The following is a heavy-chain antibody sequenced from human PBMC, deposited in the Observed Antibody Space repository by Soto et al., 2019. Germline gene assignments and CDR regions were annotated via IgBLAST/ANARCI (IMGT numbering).Heavy chain of an antibody. J-gene: IGHJ4*02. Sequence: EVQLVESGGGLVQPGGSLRLSCAASGFTFSSYWMHWVRQAPGKGLVWVSRINSDGSSTSYADSVKGGFTISRDNAKNTPYLQMNSLSAEDTAVDYCASGASGRYSGWGQGTLVAVSS. CDR1: GFTFSSYW. V-gene: IGHV3-74*01. D-gene: IGHD1-26*01. CDR2: INSDGSST. CDR3: ASGASGRYSG.